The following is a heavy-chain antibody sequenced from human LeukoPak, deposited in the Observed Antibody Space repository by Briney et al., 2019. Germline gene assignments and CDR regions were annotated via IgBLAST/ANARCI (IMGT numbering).Heavy chain of an antibody. CDR2: IYYSGST. D-gene: IGHD4-17*01. Sequence: SETLSLTCTVSGGSISSSSYYWGWIRQPPGKGLEWIGSIYYSGSTYYNPSLKSRVTISVDTSKNQFSLKLSSVTAADTAVYYCARLDYGDYEVMGAFDIWGQGTMVTVSS. V-gene: IGHV4-39*07. J-gene: IGHJ3*02. CDR3: ARLDYGDYEVMGAFDI. CDR1: GGSISSSSYY.